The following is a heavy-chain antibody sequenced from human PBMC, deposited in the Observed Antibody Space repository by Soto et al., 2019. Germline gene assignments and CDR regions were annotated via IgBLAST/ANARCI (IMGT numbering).Heavy chain of an antibody. CDR1: GFTFSSYS. J-gene: IGHJ4*02. CDR2: ISSSSSYI. Sequence: GGSLRLSCAASGFTFSSYSMNWVRQAPGKGLEWVSSISSSSSYIYYADSVKGRFTISRDNAKNSLYLQMNSLRAEDTAVYYCAREMYTQSIVATLGGDYWGQGTLVTVSS. D-gene: IGHD5-12*01. CDR3: AREMYTQSIVATLGGDY. V-gene: IGHV3-21*01.